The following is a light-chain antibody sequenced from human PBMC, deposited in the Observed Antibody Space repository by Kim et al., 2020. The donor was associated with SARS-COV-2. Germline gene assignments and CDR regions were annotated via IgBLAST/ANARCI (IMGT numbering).Light chain of an antibody. CDR3: QQYNSFSWT. CDR1: QSISSW. V-gene: IGKV1-5*03. J-gene: IGKJ1*01. Sequence: ASVGDIVTITCRASQSISSWLAWYQQKPGKAPKLLIYKASSLESGVPSRFSGSGSGTEFTLTISSLQPDDFATYYCQQYNSFSWTFGQGTKVEIK. CDR2: KAS.